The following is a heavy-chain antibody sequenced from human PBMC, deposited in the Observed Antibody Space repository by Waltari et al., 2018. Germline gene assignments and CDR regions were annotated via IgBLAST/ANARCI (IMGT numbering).Heavy chain of an antibody. Sequence: QLQLQESGPGLVKPSETLSLTCTVSGGSISSSSYYWGWIRQPPGKGLEWIGSIYYSGGTYYNPSLKSRVTISVDTSKNQFSLKLSSVTAADTAVYYCARNLYYDSSGYYFFDYWGQGTLVTVSS. J-gene: IGHJ4*02. CDR1: GGSISSSSYY. CDR3: ARNLYYDSSGYYFFDY. CDR2: IYYSGGT. D-gene: IGHD3-22*01. V-gene: IGHV4-39*07.